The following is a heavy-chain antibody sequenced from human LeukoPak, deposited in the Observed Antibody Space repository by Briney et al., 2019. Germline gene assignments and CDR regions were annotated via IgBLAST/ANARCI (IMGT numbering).Heavy chain of an antibody. CDR2: IYGDGGT. J-gene: IGHJ3*01. Sequence: SETLSLICTVSGGSITHYYWTWIRQPPGKGLEWIGFIYGDGGTKYNPSLKSRVTMSVDTSKNQFSLKLSSATAADSAAYYCARDKDSGTNHATIRYDVWGQGTMVTVSS. CDR1: GGSITHYY. CDR3: ARDKDSGTNHATIRYDV. V-gene: IGHV4-59*01. D-gene: IGHD1-26*01.